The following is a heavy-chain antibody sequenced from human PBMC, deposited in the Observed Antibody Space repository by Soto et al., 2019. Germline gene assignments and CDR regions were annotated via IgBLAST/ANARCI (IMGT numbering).Heavy chain of an antibody. J-gene: IGHJ4*02. CDR3: VKESDRLNFDY. V-gene: IGHV3-30*18. CDR2: ISYDGSNK. CDR1: GFTFSSYG. Sequence: PGGSLRLSCASSGFTFSSYGMHWIRQAPGKGLEWVAAISYDGSNKYEADSVKGRFAISRDNSKNTLYLQMNSLRTEDTALYFCVKESDRLNFDYWGQGTRVTVSS.